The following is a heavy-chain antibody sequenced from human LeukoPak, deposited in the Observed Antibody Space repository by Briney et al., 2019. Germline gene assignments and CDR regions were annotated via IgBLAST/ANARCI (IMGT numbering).Heavy chain of an antibody. CDR1: GGSISSSTYY. V-gene: IGHV4-39*01. CDR2: VYYSGST. Sequence: SETLSLTCTVSGGSISSSTYYWGWIRQSPGKGLEWIGSVYYSGSTYYNPSLKSRVTMSVDTSRNLFSLKVTSATAADTTVYYCARRNTAKGAFDIWGQGTMVTVSS. J-gene: IGHJ3*02. D-gene: IGHD5-18*01. CDR3: ARRNTAKGAFDI.